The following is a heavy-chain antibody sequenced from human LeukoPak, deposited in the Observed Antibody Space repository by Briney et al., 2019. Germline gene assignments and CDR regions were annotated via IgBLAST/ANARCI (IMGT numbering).Heavy chain of an antibody. Sequence: SETLSLTCAVYGGSFSGYYWSWIRQPPGKGLEWIGEINHSGSTNYNPSLKSRVTISVDTSKNQFPLKLSSVTAADTAVYYCARRWWFSGSYLGYWGQGTLVTVSS. J-gene: IGHJ4*02. D-gene: IGHD1-26*01. CDR2: INHSGST. CDR3: ARRWWFSGSYLGY. CDR1: GGSFSGYY. V-gene: IGHV4-34*01.